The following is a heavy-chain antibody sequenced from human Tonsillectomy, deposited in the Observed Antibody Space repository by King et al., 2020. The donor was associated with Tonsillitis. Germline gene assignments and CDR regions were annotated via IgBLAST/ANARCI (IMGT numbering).Heavy chain of an antibody. V-gene: IGHV4-34*01. CDR1: GGSFSGYY. D-gene: IGHD6-13*01. J-gene: IGHJ3*02. CDR3: ARYGSSWHFFDI. Sequence: VQLQQWGAGLLKPSETLSLTCAVYGGSFSGYYWSWIRQPPGKGLEWIGEINHSGSTNYNPSLKSRVTISVDTSKNQFSLKLSSVTAADTAVYYCARYGSSWHFFDIWGQGTMVTVSS. CDR2: INHSGST.